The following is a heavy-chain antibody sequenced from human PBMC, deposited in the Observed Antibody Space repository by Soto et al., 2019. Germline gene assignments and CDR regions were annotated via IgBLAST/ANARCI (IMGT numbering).Heavy chain of an antibody. J-gene: IGHJ4*02. CDR3: ARGRGRYYYDSSGYYVYFDY. CDR1: GGSISSGGYY. D-gene: IGHD3-22*01. Sequence: SETLSLTCTVSGGSISSGGYYWSWIRQHPGKGLEWIGYIYYSGSTYYNPSLKSRVTISVDTSKNQFSLKLSSVTAADTAVYYCARGRGRYYYDSSGYYVYFDYGGQGTLVTVS. V-gene: IGHV4-31*03. CDR2: IYYSGST.